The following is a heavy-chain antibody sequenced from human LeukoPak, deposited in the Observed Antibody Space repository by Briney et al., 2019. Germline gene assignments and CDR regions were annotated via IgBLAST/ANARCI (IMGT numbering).Heavy chain of an antibody. D-gene: IGHD1-26*01. Sequence: GGSLRLSCAASGFTFDDYTMHWVRQLPGKSLEWVSLINWDGGTTYYADSVKGRFTISRDNAKNSLSLQMNSLRAEDTAVYYCARDPYNGSYGDDYYYYMDVWGKGTTVTISS. CDR2: INWDGGTT. J-gene: IGHJ6*03. CDR1: GFTFDDYT. V-gene: IGHV3-43*01. CDR3: ARDPYNGSYGDDYYYYMDV.